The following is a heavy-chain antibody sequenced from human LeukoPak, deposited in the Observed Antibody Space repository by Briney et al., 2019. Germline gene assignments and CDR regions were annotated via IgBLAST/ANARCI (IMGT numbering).Heavy chain of an antibody. V-gene: IGHV3-48*01. CDR2: IKNISSTI. CDR1: GFTFSSYS. J-gene: IGHJ3*02. CDR3: ARDLDAFDI. Sequence: GGSLRLSCAASGFTFSSYSMNWVRQAPGKGLEWVSYIKNISSTIYYADSAKGRFTISRDNAKNSLYLQMTSLRAEDAAVSYCARDLDAFDIWGQGTLVTVSS.